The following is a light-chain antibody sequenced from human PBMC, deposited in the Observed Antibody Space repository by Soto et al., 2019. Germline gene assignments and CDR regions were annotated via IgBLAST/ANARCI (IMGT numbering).Light chain of an antibody. CDR1: QSVGSRW. V-gene: IGKV3-20*01. J-gene: IGKJ1*01. Sequence: EIVLTQSPGTLSLSPGERATLSCRASQSVGSRWLAWYQQKPGQAPRLLIYGASIRATGIPDRFSGGGSGTDFTLSISRLEPEDFAVYYCQQYDSSRTFGQGTKVEMK. CDR3: QQYDSSRT. CDR2: GAS.